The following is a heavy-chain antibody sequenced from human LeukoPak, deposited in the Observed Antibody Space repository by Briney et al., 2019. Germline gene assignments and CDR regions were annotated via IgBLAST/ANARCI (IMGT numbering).Heavy chain of an antibody. D-gene: IGHD2-2*01. Sequence: KPGGSLRLSCAASGFTFSSYSMNWVRQAPGKGLEWVSSISSSSSYIYYADSVKGRFTISRDNAKNSLYLQMNSLRAEDTAVYYCARDRASSTSWDFDYWGQGTLVTVSS. J-gene: IGHJ4*02. CDR3: ARDRASSTSWDFDY. CDR1: GFTFSSYS. CDR2: ISSSSSYI. V-gene: IGHV3-21*01.